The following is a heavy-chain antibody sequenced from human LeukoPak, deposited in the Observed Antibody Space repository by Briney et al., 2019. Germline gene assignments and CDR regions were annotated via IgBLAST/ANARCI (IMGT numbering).Heavy chain of an antibody. V-gene: IGHV3-30*02. CDR2: IRYDGTHQ. J-gene: IGHJ4*02. CDR1: GFNFSIYG. Sequence: GGSLRLSCAASGFNFSIYGIHWVRQAPGKGLEWVTFIRYDGTHQDYAGSVKGRFTISRDNAKNIVYVQMNTLRVEDTAIYYCAKVGSGWYGIDYWGQGTLVTVSS. D-gene: IGHD6-19*01. CDR3: AKVGSGWYGIDY.